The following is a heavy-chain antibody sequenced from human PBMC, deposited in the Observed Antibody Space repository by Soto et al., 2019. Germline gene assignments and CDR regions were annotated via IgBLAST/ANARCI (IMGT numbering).Heavy chain of an antibody. CDR3: ARITVNYYDY. D-gene: IGHD3-10*01. V-gene: IGHV1-46*01. Sequence: ASVKVSCKASGYTFTTYYIHWVRQAPGQGLEWMGIINPSGGSRNYAQKFQGRVTMTRDTSTSTVYMELSSLRSEDTAVYDCARITVNYYDYWPQRSLVTVSS. J-gene: IGHJ4*02. CDR1: GYTFTTYY. CDR2: INPSGGSR.